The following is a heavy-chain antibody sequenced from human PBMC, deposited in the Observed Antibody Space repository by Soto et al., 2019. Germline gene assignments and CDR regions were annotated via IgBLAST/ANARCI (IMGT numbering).Heavy chain of an antibody. D-gene: IGHD3-10*01. CDR3: ARDKSGPIDY. CDR2: INPSGSTT. J-gene: IGHJ4*02. V-gene: IGHV1-46*01. Sequence: QVQLVQSGAEVKKPGASVNVSCKASGYTFINYYIHWVRQAPGQGLEWMGIINPSGSTTSYAQKFQGRVTMTRDTSTSTVYMELSSLRSEDTAVYYCARDKSGPIDYWGQGTLVTVSS. CDR1: GYTFINYY.